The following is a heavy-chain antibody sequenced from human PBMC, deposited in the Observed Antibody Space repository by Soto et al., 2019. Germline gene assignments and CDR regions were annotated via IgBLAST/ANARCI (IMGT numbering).Heavy chain of an antibody. J-gene: IGHJ2*01. V-gene: IGHV3-74*01. CDR2: ASPDGTST. CDR1: GFTFSSFW. D-gene: IGHD3-22*01. CDR3: TTDPWGTYYYDTSVSPIFGYFDL. Sequence: EVQLVESGGGLVQPGGSLRLSCAASGFTFSSFWMHWVRQAPGKGLEWVSRASPDGTSTSYADSVKGRFTISRDDSKETLYLQMNSLKPEDTAIYYCTTDPWGTYYYDTSVSPIFGYFDLWGRGTLVTVSS.